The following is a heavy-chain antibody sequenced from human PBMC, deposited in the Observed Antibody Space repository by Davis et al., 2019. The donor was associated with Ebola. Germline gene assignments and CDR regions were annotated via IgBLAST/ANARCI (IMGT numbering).Heavy chain of an antibody. V-gene: IGHV3-23*01. CDR3: AKGSIAVALFDY. CDR1: GFTVSSNY. D-gene: IGHD6-19*01. CDR2: IIGSGGST. J-gene: IGHJ4*02. Sequence: GESLKISCAASGFTVSSNYMSWVRQAPGKGLEWVSTIIGSGGSTYYADSVKGRFTISRDNSKNTLYLQMNSLRADDTAVYYCAKGSIAVALFDYWGQGTLVTVSS.